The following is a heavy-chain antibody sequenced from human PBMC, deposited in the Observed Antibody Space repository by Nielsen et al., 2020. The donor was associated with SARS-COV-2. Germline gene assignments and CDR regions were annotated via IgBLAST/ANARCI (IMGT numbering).Heavy chain of an antibody. CDR2: IYYSGST. J-gene: IGHJ6*03. CDR3: ARALPRALGYMDV. V-gene: IGHV4-59*01. Sequence: SETLSLTCAVYSGSFSGYYWSWIRQPPGKGLEWIGYIYYSGSTNYNPSLKSRVTISVDTSKNQFSLKLSSVTAADTAVYYCARALPRALGYMDVWGKGTTVTVSS. CDR1: SGSFSGYY.